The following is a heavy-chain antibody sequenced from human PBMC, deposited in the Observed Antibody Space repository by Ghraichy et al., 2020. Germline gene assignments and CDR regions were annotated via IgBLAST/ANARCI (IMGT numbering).Heavy chain of an antibody. CDR3: TRVVLGYSSSWYPTYFDY. V-gene: IGHV3-49*03. Sequence: GGSLRLSCTASGFTFGDYAMSWFRQAPGKGLEWVGFIRSKAYGGTTEYAASVKGRFTISRDDSKSIAYLQMNSLKTEDTAVYYCTRVVLGYSSSWYPTYFDYWGQGTLVTVSS. J-gene: IGHJ4*02. CDR1: GFTFGDYA. D-gene: IGHD6-13*01. CDR2: IRSKAYGGTT.